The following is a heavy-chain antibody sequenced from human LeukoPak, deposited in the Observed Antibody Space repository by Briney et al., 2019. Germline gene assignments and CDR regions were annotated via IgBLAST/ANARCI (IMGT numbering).Heavy chain of an antibody. CDR1: GFTFSDYY. Sequence: GGSLRLSCAASGFTFSDYYMSRIRQAPGKGLEWVSYISSSGSTIYHADSVKGRFTISRDNAKNSLYVQMNSLRAEDTAVYYCARGLEQQLILGYYYYGMDVWGQGTTVTVSS. CDR2: ISSSGSTI. D-gene: IGHD6-13*01. CDR3: ARGLEQQLILGYYYYGMDV. J-gene: IGHJ6*02. V-gene: IGHV3-11*01.